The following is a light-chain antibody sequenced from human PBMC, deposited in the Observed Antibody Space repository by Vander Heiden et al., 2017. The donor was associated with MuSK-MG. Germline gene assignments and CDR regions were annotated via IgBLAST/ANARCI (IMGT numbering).Light chain of an antibody. CDR1: SSDVGGYNY. CDR3: SSYTSSSTLDGV. V-gene: IGLV2-14*01. CDR2: DVS. J-gene: IGLJ3*02. Sequence: QSALTQPASVSGSPGQSNTISFSGTSSDVGGYNYVSWYQQHPGKAPNLMIYDVSNRPSVVSNRFSGSKSGNTASLTISGLQAEDEADYYCSSYTSSSTLDGVFGGGTKLTVL.